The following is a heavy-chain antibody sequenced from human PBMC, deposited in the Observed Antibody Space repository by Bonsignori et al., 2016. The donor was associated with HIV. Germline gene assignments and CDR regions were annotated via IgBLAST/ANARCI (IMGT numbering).Heavy chain of an antibody. Sequence: GGSLRLSCAASGFTFSSYEMNWVRQAPGKGLEWVSYISSSGSTIYYADSVKGRFTISRDNAKNSLYLQMNSLRAEDTAVYYCAREPAGVDNYGLGFVTRYYYYYYMDVWGQRDHGHRLL. CDR2: ISSSGSTI. CDR1: GFTFSSYE. J-gene: IGHJ6*03. V-gene: IGHV3-48*03. CDR3: AREPAGVDNYGLGFVTRYYYYYYMDV. D-gene: IGHD3-10*01.